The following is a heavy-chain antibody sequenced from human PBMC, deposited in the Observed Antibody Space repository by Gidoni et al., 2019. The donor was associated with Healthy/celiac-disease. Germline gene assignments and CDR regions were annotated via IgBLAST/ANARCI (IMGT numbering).Heavy chain of an antibody. Sequence: QLQLQESGPGLVKPSETLSLPCTVSGGSISRSSYYWGWIRQPPGKGLEWIGSIYYSGSTYYNPSLKSRVTISVDTSKNQFSLKLSSVTAADTAVYYCARHPKSSGWSKPDYYYYDYMDVWGKGTTVTVSS. CDR3: ARHPKSSGWSKPDYYYYDYMDV. CDR2: IYYSGST. CDR1: GGSISRSSYY. J-gene: IGHJ6*03. V-gene: IGHV4-39*01. D-gene: IGHD6-19*01.